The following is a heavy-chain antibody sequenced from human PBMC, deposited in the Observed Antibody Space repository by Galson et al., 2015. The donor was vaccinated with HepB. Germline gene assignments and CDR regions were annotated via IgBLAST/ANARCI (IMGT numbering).Heavy chain of an antibody. J-gene: IGHJ5*02. V-gene: IGHV1-3*01. CDR2: INAGNGNT. Sequence: SVKVSCKASGYTFTSYAMHWVRQAPGQRLEWMGWINAGNGNTKYSQKFQGRVTITRDTSASTAYMELSSLRSEDTAVYYCARGGRLSYDSSGYYGNWFDPWGQGTLVTVSS. CDR3: ARGGRLSYDSSGYYGNWFDP. D-gene: IGHD3-22*01. CDR1: GYTFTSYA.